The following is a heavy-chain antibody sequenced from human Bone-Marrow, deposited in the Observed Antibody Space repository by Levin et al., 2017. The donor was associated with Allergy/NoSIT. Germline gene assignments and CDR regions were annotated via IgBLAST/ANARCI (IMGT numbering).Heavy chain of an antibody. Sequence: GESLKISCKASGYTFTGYYMHWVRQAPGQGLEWMGWINPNSGGTNYAQKFQGRVTMTRDTSISTAYMELSRLRSDDTAVYYCARVFSSTLYDYWGQGTLVTVSS. V-gene: IGHV1-2*02. D-gene: IGHD6-13*01. CDR1: GYTFTGYY. CDR3: ARVFSSTLYDY. J-gene: IGHJ4*02. CDR2: INPNSGGT.